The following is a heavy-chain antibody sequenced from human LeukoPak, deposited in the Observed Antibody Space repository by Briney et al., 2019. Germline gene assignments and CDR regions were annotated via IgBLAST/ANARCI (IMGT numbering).Heavy chain of an antibody. D-gene: IGHD2-2*01. CDR2: IIPIFGTA. Sequence: GTSVKVSCKASGGTFSSYAISWVRQAPGQGLEWMGGIIPIFGTANYAQKFQGRVTITADESTSTAYMELSSLRSEDTAVYYCARLGGALTADYYYYYGMDVWGQGTTVTVSS. V-gene: IGHV1-69*13. CDR1: GGTFSSYA. CDR3: ARLGGALTADYYYYYGMDV. J-gene: IGHJ6*02.